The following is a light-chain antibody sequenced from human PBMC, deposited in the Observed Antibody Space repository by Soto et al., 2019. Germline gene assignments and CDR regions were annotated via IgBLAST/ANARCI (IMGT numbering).Light chain of an antibody. Sequence: NGLYKSPGTLSLTPGEGATLSCRASQSISSNYLAWYHQKPGQAPRLLIYGASSRATDIPDRFRGSGSGRDFVLNISRLEPEDSGVYYCQQYSSSPRTFGQGTKVDIK. V-gene: IGKV3-20*01. CDR1: QSISSNY. J-gene: IGKJ1*01. CDR3: QQYSSSPRT. CDR2: GAS.